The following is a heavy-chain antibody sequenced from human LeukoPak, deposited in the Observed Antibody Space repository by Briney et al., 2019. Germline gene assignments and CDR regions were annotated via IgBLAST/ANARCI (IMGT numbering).Heavy chain of an antibody. V-gene: IGHV3-13*01. CDR3: ARGPATVTASYYYYGTDV. D-gene: IGHD4-17*01. Sequence: GGSLRLSCAASGFTFSNCDMHWVRQATGKGLEWVSAIGTAGDTYYPGSVKGRFTISRENAKNSLYLQMNSLRAGDTAVYYCARGPATVTASYYYYGTDVWGQGTTVTVSS. CDR2: IGTAGDT. CDR1: GFTFSNCD. J-gene: IGHJ6*02.